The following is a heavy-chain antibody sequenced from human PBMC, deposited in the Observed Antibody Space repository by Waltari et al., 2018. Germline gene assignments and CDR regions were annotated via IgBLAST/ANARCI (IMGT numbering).Heavy chain of an antibody. J-gene: IGHJ4*02. CDR3: ARLMTTVTTPLVS. CDR2: IYPRAPDT. V-gene: IGHV5-51*03. D-gene: IGHD4-17*01. Sequence: EVQLVQSGAEVKKPGESLKISCKGSGYRFTSYWIGWVRQMPGKGLEWMGIIYPRAPDTRYSPSFQGQVTISADKSISTAYLQWGSLKASDTAMYYCARLMTTVTTPLVSWGQGTLVTVSS. CDR1: GYRFTSYW.